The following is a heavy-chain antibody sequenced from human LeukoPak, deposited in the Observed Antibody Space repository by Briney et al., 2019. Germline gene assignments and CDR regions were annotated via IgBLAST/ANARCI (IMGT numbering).Heavy chain of an antibody. V-gene: IGHV4-59*11. CDR1: GGSISIHY. CDR3: ARRTGYYDGFDF. D-gene: IGHD3/OR15-3a*01. Sequence: SETLSLTCTVSGGSISIHYWSWIRQPPGKGLEWIGYIYYSGSTNYNPSLKSRVTISVDTSKNQFSLKLSSVAAADTAVYYCARRTGYYDGFDFWGQGTLVTVSS. J-gene: IGHJ4*02. CDR2: IYYSGST.